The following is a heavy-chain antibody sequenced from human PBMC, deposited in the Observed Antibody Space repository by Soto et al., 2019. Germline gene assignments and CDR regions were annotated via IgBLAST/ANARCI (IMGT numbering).Heavy chain of an antibody. CDR3: AKAVKEWLAGVKDY. J-gene: IGHJ4*02. V-gene: IGHV3-30*18. Sequence: GGSLRLSCAASGFTFSSYGMHWVRQAPGKGLEWVAVISYDGSNKYYADSVKGRFTISRDNSKNTLYLQRNSLRDEDTAVDYSAKAVKEWLAGVKDYWGQRTLVTVSS. CDR2: ISYDGSNK. CDR1: GFTFSSYG. D-gene: IGHD6-19*01.